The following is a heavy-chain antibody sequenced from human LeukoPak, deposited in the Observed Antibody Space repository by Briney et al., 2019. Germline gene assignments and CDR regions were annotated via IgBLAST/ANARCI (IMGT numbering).Heavy chain of an antibody. CDR3: AKDPAADIAAAGHSVHDAFDI. V-gene: IGHV3-23*01. D-gene: IGHD6-13*01. CDR1: GFTFSSYA. CDR2: ISGSGGST. J-gene: IGHJ3*02. Sequence: GGSLRLSRAASGFTFSSYAMSWVRQAPGKGLEWVSAISGSGGSTYYADSVKGRFTISRDNSKNTLYLQMNSLRAEDTAVYYCAKDPAADIAAAGHSVHDAFDIWGQGTMVTVSS.